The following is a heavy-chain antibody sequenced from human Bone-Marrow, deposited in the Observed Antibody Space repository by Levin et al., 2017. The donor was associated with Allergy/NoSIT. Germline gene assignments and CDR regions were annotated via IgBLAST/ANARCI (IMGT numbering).Heavy chain of an antibody. CDR2: ISSSSSYI. Sequence: GGSLRLSCAASGFTFSSYSMNWVRQAPGKGLEWVSSISSSSSYIYYADSVKGRFTISRDNAKNSLYLQMNSLRAEDTAVYYCARDRQIFWSGYYMFVYWGQGTLVTVSS. CDR1: GFTFSSYS. V-gene: IGHV3-21*01. D-gene: IGHD3-3*01. CDR3: ARDRQIFWSGYYMFVY. J-gene: IGHJ4*02.